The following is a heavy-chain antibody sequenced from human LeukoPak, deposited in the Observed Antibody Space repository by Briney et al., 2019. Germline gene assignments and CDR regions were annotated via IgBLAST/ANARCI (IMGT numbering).Heavy chain of an antibody. J-gene: IGHJ4*02. D-gene: IGHD3-16*02. CDR2: ISGHSDST. Sequence: HAGVSLRLSCAASGFTFSSYVMSWVRQAPGQGPEWVSSISGHSDSTYHADSVKGRFTISRDNSKNTLYLQMNSLRAEDTAVYYCAGYVWGTYRYTNYWGQGTLVTVSS. CDR1: GFTFSSYV. V-gene: IGHV3-23*01. CDR3: AGYVWGTYRYTNY.